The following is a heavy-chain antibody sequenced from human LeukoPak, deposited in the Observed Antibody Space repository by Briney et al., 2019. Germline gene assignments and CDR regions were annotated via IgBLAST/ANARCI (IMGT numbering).Heavy chain of an antibody. CDR3: ARSFSGHDAFDI. V-gene: IGHV4-61*01. CDR2: IYYSGST. Sequence: SETLSLTCTVSGGSVSSGSYYWSWIRQPPGKGLEWIGYIYYSGSTNYNPSLKSRVTISVDTSKNQFSLKLSSVTAADTAAYYCARSFSGHDAFDIWGQGTMVTVSS. D-gene: IGHD1-26*01. CDR1: GGSVSSGSYY. J-gene: IGHJ3*02.